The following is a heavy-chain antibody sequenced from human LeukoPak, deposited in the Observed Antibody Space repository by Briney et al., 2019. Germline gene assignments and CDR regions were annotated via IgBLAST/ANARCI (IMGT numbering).Heavy chain of an antibody. V-gene: IGHV3-9*01. Sequence: GRPLRLSCAASGFKLDDHAMYWVRQPPGKGLEWVAGISWSSSSIGYADSVRGRFIISRDNAKNSLYLQMNSLRAEDTALYYCAKDKASGYYGMDVWGQGTTVTVSS. CDR2: ISWSSSSI. CDR1: GFKLDDHA. J-gene: IGHJ6*02. CDR3: AKDKASGYYGMDV.